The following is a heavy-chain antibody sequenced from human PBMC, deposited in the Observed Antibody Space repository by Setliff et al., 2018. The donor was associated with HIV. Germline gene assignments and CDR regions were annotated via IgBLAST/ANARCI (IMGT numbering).Heavy chain of an antibody. J-gene: IGHJ4*02. CDR3: ARSITTAGTVLDY. V-gene: IGHV6-1*01. CDR1: GDSVSNYSAA. CDR2: TFHRSKWYS. Sequence: SQTLSLTCAISGDSVSNYSAAWNWIRQSPSRGLEWLGRTFHRSKWYSDYAESVRSRLTTSPDTSKNQLSLQLHSATPADTAVYYCARSITTAGTVLDYWGQGTLVTVSS. D-gene: IGHD6-19*01.